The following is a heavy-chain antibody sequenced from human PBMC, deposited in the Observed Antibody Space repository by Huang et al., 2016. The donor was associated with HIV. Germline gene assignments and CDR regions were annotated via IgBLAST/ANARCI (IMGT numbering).Heavy chain of an antibody. Sequence: QVQLVESGGGVVQPGRSLRISCAASGFTFSSYGMHWGRQAPGKGLGGVAVISYDAKKKYYADSVKGRFSISRDNSKTTVYLQLNSLRLEDTAVYYCAKGGSAAAVLDFWGQGTLVTVSS. CDR2: ISYDAKKK. J-gene: IGHJ4*02. V-gene: IGHV3-30*18. D-gene: IGHD6-13*01. CDR3: AKGGSAAAVLDF. CDR1: GFTFSSYG.